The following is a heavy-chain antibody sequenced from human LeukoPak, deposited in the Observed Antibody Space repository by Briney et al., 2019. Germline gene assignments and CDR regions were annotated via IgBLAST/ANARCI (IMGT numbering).Heavy chain of an antibody. CDR1: GFTFSSYG. CDR2: ISSSGSAI. J-gene: IGHJ3*02. D-gene: IGHD5-12*01. CDR3: AKDQLGSGYDAFDI. V-gene: IGHV3-48*01. Sequence: GGSLRLSCAASGFTFSSYGMNWARQAPGKGLEWVSYISSSGSAIYYADSVRGRFTISRDNSKNTLYLQMNSLRAEDTAVYYCAKDQLGSGYDAFDIWGQGTMVTVSS.